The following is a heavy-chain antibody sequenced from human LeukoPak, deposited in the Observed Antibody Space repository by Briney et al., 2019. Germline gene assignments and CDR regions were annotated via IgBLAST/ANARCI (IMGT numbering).Heavy chain of an antibody. D-gene: IGHD3-22*01. CDR2: ISGSGGTT. J-gene: IGHJ4*02. CDR1: GFTFSSYG. CDR3: AKTNGYYSD. V-gene: IGHV3-23*01. Sequence: PGGSLRLSCAASGFTFSSYGMNWVRQAPGKGLEWVLGISGSGGTTYYADSVKGRLTISRDNSNNSLSLQVSSLRAEDTAVYYCAKTNGYYSDWGQGTLVTVSS.